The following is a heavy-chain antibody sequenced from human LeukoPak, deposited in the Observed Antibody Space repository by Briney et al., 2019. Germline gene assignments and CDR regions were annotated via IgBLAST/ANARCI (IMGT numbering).Heavy chain of an antibody. CDR3: ARGGDLAYFDY. J-gene: IGHJ4*02. CDR2: IYHSGST. V-gene: IGHV4-30-2*01. CDR1: GGSISSGGYP. Sequence: SETLSLTCAVSGGSISSGGYPWSWIRQPPGKGLEWIGYIYHSGSTYYNPSLKSRVTISVDRSKNQLSLKLSSVTAADTAVYYCARGGDLAYFDYWGQGTLVTISS. D-gene: IGHD3-16*01.